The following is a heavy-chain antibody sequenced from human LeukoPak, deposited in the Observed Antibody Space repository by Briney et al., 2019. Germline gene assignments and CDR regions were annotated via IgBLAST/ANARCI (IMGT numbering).Heavy chain of an antibody. Sequence: PGGSLRLSCAASGFTVSSNYMSWVRQAPGEGLEWVSVIYSGGSTYYADSVKGRFTISRDNSKNTLYLQMNSLRAEDTAVYYCARDYSSSWYAGYYYYGMDVWGQGTTVTVSS. D-gene: IGHD6-13*01. V-gene: IGHV3-53*01. CDR3: ARDYSSSWYAGYYYYGMDV. CDR1: GFTVSSNY. CDR2: IYSGGST. J-gene: IGHJ6*02.